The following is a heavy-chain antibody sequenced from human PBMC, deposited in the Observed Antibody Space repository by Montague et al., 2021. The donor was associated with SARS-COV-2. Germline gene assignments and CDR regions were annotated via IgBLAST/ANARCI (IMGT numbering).Heavy chain of an antibody. V-gene: IGHV3-23*03. CDR2: IYSDGSDS. J-gene: IGHJ4*02. CDR3: ARAGDSAHFYFDS. CDR1: GFTFNYYV. Sequence: SLRLSCAASGFTFNYYVTSWVRQAPGKGLEWVSVIYSDGSDSYFADSVKGRFTVSRDNSKSTHYLHMHSLGVDDTAVYYCARAGDSAHFYFDSWGQGTLVTVSS. D-gene: IGHD1-26*01.